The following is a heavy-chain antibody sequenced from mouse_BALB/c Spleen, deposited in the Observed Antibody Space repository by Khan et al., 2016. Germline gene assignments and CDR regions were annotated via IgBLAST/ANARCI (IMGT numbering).Heavy chain of an antibody. D-gene: IGHD2-1*01. CDR2: IHPSDSDS. CDR1: GYSFTRYW. CDR3: TRTAYGNHPCYAFDY. J-gene: IGHJ4*01. Sequence: QVQLQEPGTELVRPGASVKLSCKASGYSFTRYWMNWVRQRPGQGLEWIGMIHPSDSDSRLNEKFKDKATLTVDNSSSIAYMQLSSPTSEDSAVYYCTRTAYGNHPCYAFDYWGQGTSVTVSS. V-gene: IGHV1-61*01.